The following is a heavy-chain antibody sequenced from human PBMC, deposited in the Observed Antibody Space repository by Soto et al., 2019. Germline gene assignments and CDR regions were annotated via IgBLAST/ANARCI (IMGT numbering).Heavy chain of an antibody. J-gene: IGHJ6*02. CDR2: IHTGGETT. CDR1: GFTFKSHA. V-gene: IGHV3-64D*06. Sequence: GGSLRLSCSASGFTFKSHAMHWVRQAPGKGLEYVSSIHTGGETTFYADAVKGRFIVSRDNSNNTLDLQMTSLKYEDSGVYYCVKGRAKHCSGRTCVLWMDLWGQGTTVTVSS. CDR3: VKGRAKHCSGRTCVLWMDL. D-gene: IGHD6-19*01.